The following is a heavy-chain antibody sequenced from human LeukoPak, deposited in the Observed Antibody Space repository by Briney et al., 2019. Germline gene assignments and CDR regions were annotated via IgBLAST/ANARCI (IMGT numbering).Heavy chain of an antibody. CDR3: ARDEYRGGYYDSSGRFDP. Sequence: SETLSLTCTVSGDSISSSSYYWEWIRQPAGKGLEWIGRIYTSGSTNYNPSLKSRVTMSVDTFKNQFSLKLSSVTAADTAVYYCARDEYRGGYYDSSGRFDPWGQGTLVTVSS. V-gene: IGHV4-61*02. CDR1: GDSISSSSYY. J-gene: IGHJ5*02. CDR2: IYTSGST. D-gene: IGHD3-22*01.